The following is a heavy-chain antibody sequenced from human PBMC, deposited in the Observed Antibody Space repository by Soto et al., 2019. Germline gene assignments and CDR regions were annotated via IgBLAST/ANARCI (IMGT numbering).Heavy chain of an antibody. J-gene: IGHJ4*02. CDR2: ITGSGGTT. CDR1: RFTFSSYA. Sequence: EVQLLESGGGLVQPGGSLRLSCAASRFTFSSYAMSWVRQAPGKGLEWVSFITGSGGTTFYADSVKGRFTISRDNSKNTLYLQMNSLRAEDTAVYYCAKHHGVNSWYCLDSWGQGTLVTVSS. CDR3: AKHHGVNSWYCLDS. D-gene: IGHD6-13*01. V-gene: IGHV3-23*01.